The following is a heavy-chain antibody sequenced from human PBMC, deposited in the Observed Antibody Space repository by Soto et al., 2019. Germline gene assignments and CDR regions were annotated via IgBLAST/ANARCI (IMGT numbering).Heavy chain of an antibody. D-gene: IGHD3-9*01. CDR3: ARDQIRYFDIIYHYYGMDV. J-gene: IGHJ6*02. Sequence: GASVKVSCKASGGTFSSYAISWVRQAPGQGLEWMGGIIPIFGTANYAQKFQGRVTITADESTSTAYMELSSLRSEDTAVYYCARDQIRYFDIIYHYYGMDVWGQGTTVTVSS. CDR2: IIPIFGTA. V-gene: IGHV1-69*13. CDR1: GGTFSSYA.